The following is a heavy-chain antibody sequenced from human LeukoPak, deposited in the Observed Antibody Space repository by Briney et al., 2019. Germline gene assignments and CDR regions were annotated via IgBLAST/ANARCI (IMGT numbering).Heavy chain of an antibody. CDR2: IYYSGST. Sequence: PSQTLSLTCTVSGGSISSGGYYWSWIRQHPGKGLEWIGYIYYSGSTYYNPSLKSRVIISVDTSKNQFSLKLSSVTDTAVYYCARARRDGYNYFDYWGQGALVTVPS. CDR1: GGSISSGGYY. CDR3: ARARRDGYNYFDY. D-gene: IGHD5-24*01. J-gene: IGHJ4*02. V-gene: IGHV4-31*03.